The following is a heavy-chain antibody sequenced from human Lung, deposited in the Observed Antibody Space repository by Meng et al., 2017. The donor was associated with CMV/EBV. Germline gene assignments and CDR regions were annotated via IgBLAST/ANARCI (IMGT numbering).Heavy chain of an antibody. CDR2: IYYSGST. CDR1: GGSISSGGFY. D-gene: IGHD4-17*01. Sequence: QGTLQESGPGLVKPSQTLSLTCTVSGGSISSGGFYWSWIRQHPGKGLEWIGYIYYSGSTYYNPSLRNRVAISIDTSKNQFSLKLTSVTAADTAVYFCARTNYGDYNWFDPWGQGTLVTVSS. CDR3: ARTNYGDYNWFDP. V-gene: IGHV4-31*03. J-gene: IGHJ5*02.